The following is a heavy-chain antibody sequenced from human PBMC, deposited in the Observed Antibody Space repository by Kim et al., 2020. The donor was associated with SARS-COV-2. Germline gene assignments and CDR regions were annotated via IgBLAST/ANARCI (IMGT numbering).Heavy chain of an antibody. V-gene: IGHV3-48*03. J-gene: IGHJ4*02. Sequence: GGSLRLSCAASGFTFSSYEMNWVRQAPGKGLEWVSYISSSGSTIYYADSVKGRFTISRDNAKNSLYLQMNSLRAEDTAVYYCARDELGFGGLLPDYWGQGTLVTVSS. CDR3: ARDELGFGGLLPDY. D-gene: IGHD3-10*01. CDR1: GFTFSSYE. CDR2: ISSSGSTI.